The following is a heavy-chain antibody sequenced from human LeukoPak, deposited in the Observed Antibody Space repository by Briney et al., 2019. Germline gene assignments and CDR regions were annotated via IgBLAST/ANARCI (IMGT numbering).Heavy chain of an antibody. Sequence: GGSLRLSCAASGFTFSGYAMNWVRQAPVKGLEWVSAITGSGGTTYYADSVKGRFTISRDNSKNTLYLQMNSLRAEDTAVYYCAKDQWSYGGNSDYWGQGTLVTVSS. CDR1: GFTFSGYA. CDR2: ITGSGGTT. CDR3: AKDQWSYGGNSDY. J-gene: IGHJ4*02. V-gene: IGHV3-23*01. D-gene: IGHD1-26*01.